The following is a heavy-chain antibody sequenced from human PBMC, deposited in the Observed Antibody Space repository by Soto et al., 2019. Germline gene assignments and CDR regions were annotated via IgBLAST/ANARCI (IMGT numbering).Heavy chain of an antibody. Sequence: GGSLRLSCAASGFSFSTYAMSWVRQAPGKGLEWVSTISGTGGTTDYADSVKGRFTISRDNSKNTLFIQMNSLRAEDTAVYFCATAGNYRFDNWGLGTLVTVSS. CDR3: ATAGNYRFDN. CDR2: ISGTGGTT. V-gene: IGHV3-23*01. D-gene: IGHD1-1*01. CDR1: GFSFSTYA. J-gene: IGHJ4*02.